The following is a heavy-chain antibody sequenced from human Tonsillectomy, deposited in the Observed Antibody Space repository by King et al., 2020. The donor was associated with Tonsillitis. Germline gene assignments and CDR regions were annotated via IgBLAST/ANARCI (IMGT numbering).Heavy chain of an antibody. J-gene: IGHJ4*02. CDR2: IWYDGSNK. V-gene: IGHV3-33*08. D-gene: IGHD3-3*01. CDR3: ARDFWSEEGGYFDY. CDR1: GFTFSSYG. Sequence: VQLVESGGGVVQPGRSLRLSCAASGFTFSSYGMHWVRQAPGKGLEWVAVIWYDGSNKYYADSVKGRFTISRDNSKNTLYLQMNSLRAGDTAVYYCARDFWSEEGGYFDYWGQGTLVTVSS.